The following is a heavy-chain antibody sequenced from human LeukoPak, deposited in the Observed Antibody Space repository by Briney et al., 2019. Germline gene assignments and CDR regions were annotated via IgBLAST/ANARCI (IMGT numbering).Heavy chain of an antibody. V-gene: IGHV3-21*01. J-gene: IGHJ3*02. CDR1: GFTFSSYS. Sequence: PGGAVRLSCAASGFTFSSYSMNWVRQAPGKGLEWVSSISSSSTSIFYADSVKGRFTISRDNAKNSLYLQMNSLRAEDTAVYYCAAQWLVRINIWGQGTMVTFST. D-gene: IGHD6-19*01. CDR3: AAQWLVRINI. CDR2: ISSSSTSI.